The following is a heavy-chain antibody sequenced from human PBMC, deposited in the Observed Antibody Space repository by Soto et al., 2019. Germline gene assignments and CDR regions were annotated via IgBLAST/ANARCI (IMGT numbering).Heavy chain of an antibody. Sequence: SETLSLTCTVSGGSISSYYWSWIRQPPGKGLEWIGYIYYSGSTYYNPSLKSRVTISVDTSKNQFSLKLSSVTAADTAVYYCARGGYCTNGVCRSMDVWGQGTTVTV. CDR2: IYYSGST. D-gene: IGHD2-8*01. V-gene: IGHV4-59*12. CDR3: ARGGYCTNGVCRSMDV. CDR1: GGSISSYY. J-gene: IGHJ6*02.